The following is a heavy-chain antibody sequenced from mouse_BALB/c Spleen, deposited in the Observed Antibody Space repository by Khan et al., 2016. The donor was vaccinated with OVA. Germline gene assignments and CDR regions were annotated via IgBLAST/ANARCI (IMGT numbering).Heavy chain of an antibody. CDR2: INPGNGGT. Sequence: QVQLQQSGAELVKPGASVKLSCKASGYTLTRYYMYWVKQRPGQGLEWIGGINPGNGGTNLNEKFKNKATLTVDKSSTTVYMQLSSLTSEDSAVYYGTRNYGYDYFDYWGQGTTLTVSS. CDR1: GYTLTRYY. D-gene: IGHD1-2*01. V-gene: IGHV1S81*02. CDR3: TRNYGYDYFDY. J-gene: IGHJ2*01.